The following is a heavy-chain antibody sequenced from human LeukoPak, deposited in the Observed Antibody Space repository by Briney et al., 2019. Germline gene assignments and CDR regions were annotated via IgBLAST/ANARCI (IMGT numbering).Heavy chain of an antibody. CDR3: ASSRRAWDTAMVIPFDYFDY. Sequence: ASVKVSCKASGGTFSSYAISWVRLAPGQGLEWMGGIIPIFGTANYAQKFQGRVTITADESTSTAYMELSSLRSEDTAVYYCASSRRAWDTAMVIPFDYFDYWGQGTLVTVSS. J-gene: IGHJ4*02. CDR2: IIPIFGTA. V-gene: IGHV1-69*13. D-gene: IGHD5-18*01. CDR1: GGTFSSYA.